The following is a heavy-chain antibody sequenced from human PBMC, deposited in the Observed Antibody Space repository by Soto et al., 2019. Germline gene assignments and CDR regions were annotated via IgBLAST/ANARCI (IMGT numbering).Heavy chain of an antibody. CDR3: ARSFGVAAAGPFDY. CDR2: IRNKANSYTT. D-gene: IGHD6-13*01. V-gene: IGHV3-72*01. CDR1: GFTFSDHY. Sequence: PGGSLRLSCAASGFTFSDHYMDWVRQAPGKGLEWVGRIRNKANSYTTEYAASVKGRFTISRDDSKSSLYLQMNSLKTEDTAVYYCARSFGVAAAGPFDYWGQGTLVTVSS. J-gene: IGHJ4*02.